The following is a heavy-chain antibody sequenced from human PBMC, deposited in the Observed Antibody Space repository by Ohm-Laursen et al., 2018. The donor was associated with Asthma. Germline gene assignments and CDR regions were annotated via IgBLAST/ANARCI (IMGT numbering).Heavy chain of an antibody. CDR1: GFTFSSYA. Sequence: GSLRLSCAASGFTFSSYAMNWVRQAPGKGLEWVSAISGSGDSTYYAASVKGRFTFSRDNSKNTLDLQMNSLRADDTAVYYCAKRSSSLSGFDYWGQGTLVTVSS. CDR2: ISGSGDST. D-gene: IGHD6-13*01. V-gene: IGHV3-23*01. CDR3: AKRSSSLSGFDY. J-gene: IGHJ4*02.